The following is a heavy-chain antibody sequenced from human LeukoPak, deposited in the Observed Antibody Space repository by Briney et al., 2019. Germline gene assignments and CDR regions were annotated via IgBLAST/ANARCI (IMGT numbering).Heavy chain of an antibody. CDR3: ARGVKRTGGSCYGMDV. Sequence: GGSLRLSCAASGFTFSSYSMNWVRQAPGKGLEWVSVIYSGGSTYYADSVKGRFTISRDNSKNTLYFQMNSLRAEDTAVYYCARGVKRTGGSCYGMDVWGKGTTVTVSS. V-gene: IGHV3-53*01. CDR1: GFTFSSYS. D-gene: IGHD2-15*01. J-gene: IGHJ6*04. CDR2: IYSGGST.